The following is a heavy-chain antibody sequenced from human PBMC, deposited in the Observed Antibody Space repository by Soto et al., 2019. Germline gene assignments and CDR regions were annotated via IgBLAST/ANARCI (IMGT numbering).Heavy chain of an antibody. V-gene: IGHV1-8*01. J-gene: IGHJ6*02. Sequence: ASVKVSCKXSGYTFTSYDINWVRQATGQGLEWMGWMNPNSGNTGYAQKFQGRVTMTRNTSISTAYMELSSLRSEDTAVYYCARDASMSVVAPREDHNPRYYYGMDVWGQGTTVTVSS. D-gene: IGHD2-15*01. CDR3: ARDASMSVVAPREDHNPRYYYGMDV. CDR1: GYTFTSYD. CDR2: MNPNSGNT.